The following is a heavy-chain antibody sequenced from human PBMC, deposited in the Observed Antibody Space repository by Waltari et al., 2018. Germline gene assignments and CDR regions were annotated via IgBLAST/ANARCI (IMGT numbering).Heavy chain of an antibody. CDR2: IYHSGST. Sequence: YWGWVRQPPGKGLEWIGSIYHSGSTYYNPSLKSRVTISVDTSKNQFSLKLSSVTAADTAVYYCARGGLWFGELLSESDWFDPWGQGTLVTVSS. CDR3: ARGGLWFGELLSESDWFDP. CDR1: Y. J-gene: IGHJ5*02. D-gene: IGHD3-10*01. V-gene: IGHV4-38-2*02.